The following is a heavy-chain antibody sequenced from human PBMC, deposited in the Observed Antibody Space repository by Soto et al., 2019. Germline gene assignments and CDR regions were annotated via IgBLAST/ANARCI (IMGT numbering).Heavy chain of an antibody. J-gene: IGHJ6*02. CDR1: GFSLTTRGVC. CDR2: LDWDDDK. Sequence: SGPTLVNPTQTLTLTCTFSGFSLTTRGVCVSWIRQPPGKALEWLALLDWDDDKYYSTSLRTRLTISKDTSKNQVVLTMTNMDPVDTATYYCARSPEEYRMDVWGQGTTVTVSS. CDR3: ARSPEEYRMDV. V-gene: IGHV2-70*01.